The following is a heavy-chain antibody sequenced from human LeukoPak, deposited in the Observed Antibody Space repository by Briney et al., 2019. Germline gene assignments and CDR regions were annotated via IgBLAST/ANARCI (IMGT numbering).Heavy chain of an antibody. V-gene: IGHV3-21*01. D-gene: IGHD4-11*01. CDR3: ARALRDYKGFDP. J-gene: IGHJ5*02. CDR1: GFTFSSDS. CDR2: ISSSSSYI. Sequence: GGSLRLSCAASGFTFSSDSMNWVRQAPGKGLEWVSSISSSSSYIYYADSVKGRFTISRDNAKNSLYLQMDSLRAEDTAVYYCARALRDYKGFDPWGQGTLVTVSS.